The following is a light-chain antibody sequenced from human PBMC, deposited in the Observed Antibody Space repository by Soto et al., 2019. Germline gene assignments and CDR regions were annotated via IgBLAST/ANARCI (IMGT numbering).Light chain of an antibody. CDR1: TSNIGTFY. J-gene: IGLJ1*01. V-gene: IGLV1-47*02. Sequence: QSVLTQPPSASSTPGQTVTISCSGSTSNIGTFYVYWYQHLPGTAPKLLIYLGDQRASGVSDRFSGSKSGTSASLAINGLRSDDEADYFCKSYAGSNTYVFGSGTKVTVL. CDR2: LGD. CDR3: KSYAGSNTYV.